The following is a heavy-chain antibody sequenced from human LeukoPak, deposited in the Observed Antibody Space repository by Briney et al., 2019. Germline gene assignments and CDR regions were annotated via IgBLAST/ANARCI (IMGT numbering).Heavy chain of an antibody. Sequence: GWSLSLSCAASGFTFSNYEMNLVRQAPGKGLEWVSAISGSGGSTYYADSVKGRFTISRDNSKNTLYQQMNNLRAEDTAVYYCAKVGGHSSSWYYYYYYMDVWGKGTTVTISS. D-gene: IGHD6-13*01. J-gene: IGHJ6*03. CDR1: GFTFSNYE. CDR3: AKVGGHSSSWYYYYYYMDV. CDR2: ISGSGGST. V-gene: IGHV3-23*01.